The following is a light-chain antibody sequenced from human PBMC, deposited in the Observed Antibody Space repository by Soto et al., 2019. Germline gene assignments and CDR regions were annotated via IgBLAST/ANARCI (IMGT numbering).Light chain of an antibody. J-gene: IGKJ4*01. CDR1: QGISSA. CDR2: DAS. Sequence: AIQLTQSLSSLSASVGDRVTITCRASQGISSALAWYQQKPGKAPKLLIYDASSLESGVPSRFSGSGSGTDFTLTISSLQSEDFATYYCQQFNSYPLTFGGGTKVEIK. CDR3: QQFNSYPLT. V-gene: IGKV1-13*02.